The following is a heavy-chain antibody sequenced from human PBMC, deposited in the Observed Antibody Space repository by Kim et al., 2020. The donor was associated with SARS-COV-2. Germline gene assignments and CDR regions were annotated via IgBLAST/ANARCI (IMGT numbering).Heavy chain of an antibody. CDR3: ARDLSGPSYYYDSSGYNP. Sequence: LKSRVTISVDTSKNQFSLKLSSVTAADTAVYYCARDLSGPSYYYDSSGYNPWGQGTLVTVSS. J-gene: IGHJ5*02. V-gene: IGHV4-59*01. D-gene: IGHD3-22*01.